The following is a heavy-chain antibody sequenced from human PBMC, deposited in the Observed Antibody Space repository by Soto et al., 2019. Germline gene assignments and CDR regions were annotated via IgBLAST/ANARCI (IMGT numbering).Heavy chain of an antibody. CDR1: Y. D-gene: IGHD3-3*02. CDR2: IYDTGISGYTPST. V-gene: IGHV4-59*01. J-gene: IGHJ6*02. CDR3: ARGEATFIFFGLAA. Sequence: YWRGCRRPPGKGLEWIAYIYDTGISGYTPSTSYNPSLKSRVTMSVDTSKSQFSLKLTSVTAADTAVYFCARGEATFIFFGLAALGQCLTVT.